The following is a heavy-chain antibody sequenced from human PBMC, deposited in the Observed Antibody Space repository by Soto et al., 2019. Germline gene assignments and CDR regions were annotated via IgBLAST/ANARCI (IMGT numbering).Heavy chain of an antibody. V-gene: IGHV3-23*01. J-gene: IGHJ6*02. CDR1: GFTFSIYG. Sequence: GGSLRLSCAASGFTFSIYGMSWVRQVPGKGLEWVSAIIDSGGYTYYADSVKGRFTISRDNSKNTLYLQMNSLRAEDTALYYCAKETYYYYGMDVWGQGTTVTVSS. CDR3: AKETYYYYGMDV. CDR2: IIDSGGYT.